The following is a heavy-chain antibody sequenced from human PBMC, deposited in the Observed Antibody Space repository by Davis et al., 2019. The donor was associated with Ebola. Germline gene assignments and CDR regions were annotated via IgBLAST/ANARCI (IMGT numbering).Heavy chain of an antibody. CDR1: GGSISSYY. CDR2: IYYSGST. V-gene: IGHV4-4*08. Sequence: SETLSLTCTVSGGSISSYYWSWIRQPPGKGLEWIGYIYYSGSTNYNPSLKSRVTISVDTSKNQFSLKLSSVTAADTAVYYCARDGEDIVVVTALFDPWGQGTLVTVSS. J-gene: IGHJ5*02. D-gene: IGHD2-21*02. CDR3: ARDGEDIVVVTALFDP.